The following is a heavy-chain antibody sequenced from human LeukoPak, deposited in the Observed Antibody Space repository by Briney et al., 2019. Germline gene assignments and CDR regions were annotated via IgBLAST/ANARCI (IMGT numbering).Heavy chain of an antibody. D-gene: IGHD3-10*01. CDR3: AKVKAGVIALAG. CDR2: ISGSGGST. Sequence: GGSLRLSCAASGFTFSSYAMSWVRQAPGKGLEWVSAISGSGGSTYYADSVKGRFTISRDNSKNTLYLQMSSLRAEDTAVYYCAKVKAGVIALAGWGQGTLVTVSS. V-gene: IGHV3-23*01. CDR1: GFTFSSYA. J-gene: IGHJ4*02.